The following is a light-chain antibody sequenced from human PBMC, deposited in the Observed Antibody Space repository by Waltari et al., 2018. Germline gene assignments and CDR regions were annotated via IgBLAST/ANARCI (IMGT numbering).Light chain of an antibody. V-gene: IGKV3-15*01. Sequence: EIVMTQSPATLSVSPGERATLSCRASQSVSSNLAWYQQKPGQAPRRLIDGASTRATGIPARFSGSGSGTEFTLPISSLQSEEFAVYYCQQYNNWPPTFGQGTKVEIK. CDR3: QQYNNWPPT. CDR1: QSVSSN. J-gene: IGKJ1*01. CDR2: GAS.